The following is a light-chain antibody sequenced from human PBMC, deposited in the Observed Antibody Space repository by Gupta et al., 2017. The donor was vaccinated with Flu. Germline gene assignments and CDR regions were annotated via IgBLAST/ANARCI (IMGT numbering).Light chain of an antibody. CDR1: QSISIY. CDR2: AAS. J-gene: IGKJ5*01. CDR3: QQSDSTPDT. V-gene: IGKV1-39*01. Sequence: IQMTQSPSSLSASVGDRVTITCRASQSISIYLNWYQQKPGKVPKLLIYAASSLQSGVPSRFSGSGSGTDFTLTISSLQPEDFATYYCQQSDSTPDTFGQGTRLGIK.